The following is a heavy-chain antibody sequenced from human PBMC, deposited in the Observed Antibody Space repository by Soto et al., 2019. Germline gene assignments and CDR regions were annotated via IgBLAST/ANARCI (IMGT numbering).Heavy chain of an antibody. Sequence: GGSLRLSCAASGFTFSSYGMHWVRQAPGKGLEWVAVISYDGSNKYYADSVKGRFTISRDNSKNTLYLQMNSLRAEDTAVYYCAKDRDAMVFDNWGQGTLVTVSS. V-gene: IGHV3-30*18. CDR1: GFTFSSYG. CDR3: AKDRDAMVFDN. J-gene: IGHJ4*02. D-gene: IGHD5-18*01. CDR2: ISYDGSNK.